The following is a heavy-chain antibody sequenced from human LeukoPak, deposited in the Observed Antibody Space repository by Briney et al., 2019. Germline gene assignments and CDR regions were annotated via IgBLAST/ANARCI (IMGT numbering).Heavy chain of an antibody. Sequence: PGRSLRLSCAASGFTFDDYAMHWVRQASGKGLEWVSGISWNSGSIGYADSVKGRFTISRDNAKNSLYLQMNSLRAEDTALYYCAKVKYSSGWIDYWGQGTLVTVSS. D-gene: IGHD6-19*01. CDR1: GFTFDDYA. CDR2: ISWNSGSI. J-gene: IGHJ4*02. CDR3: AKVKYSSGWIDY. V-gene: IGHV3-9*01.